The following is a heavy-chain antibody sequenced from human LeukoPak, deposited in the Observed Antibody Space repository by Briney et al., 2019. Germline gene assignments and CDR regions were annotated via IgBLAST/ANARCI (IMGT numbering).Heavy chain of an antibody. Sequence: PGGSLRLSCVASGFTFKNDCMNWARQVPGKGLEWVGPIKNKEDRETRDYAASVQGRFTISRDDSKNTVYLQMNRLRVEDTGIYYCSRDGDGYIDFGHWGQGILVSVSA. CDR1: GFTFKNDC. CDR3: SRDGDGYIDFGH. D-gene: IGHD5-24*01. CDR2: IKNKEDRETR. J-gene: IGHJ4*02. V-gene: IGHV3-15*01.